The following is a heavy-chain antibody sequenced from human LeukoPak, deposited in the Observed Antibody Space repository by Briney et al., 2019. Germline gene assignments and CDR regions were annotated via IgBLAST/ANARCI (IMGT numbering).Heavy chain of an antibody. CDR1: GGSFSGYY. J-gene: IGHJ4*02. V-gene: IGHV4-34*01. CDR2: INHSGST. Sequence: SSETLSLTCAVYGGSFSGYYWSWIRQPPGKGLEWIGEINHSGSTNYNPSLKSRVTISVDTSKNQFSLKLSSVTAADTAVYYCARGNFNDCSSTSYSPYYFDYWGQGTLVTVSS. CDR3: ARGNFNDCSSTSYSPYYFDY. D-gene: IGHD2-2*01.